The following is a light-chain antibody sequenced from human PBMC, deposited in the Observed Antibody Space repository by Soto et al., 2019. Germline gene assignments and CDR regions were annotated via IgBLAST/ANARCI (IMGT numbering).Light chain of an antibody. CDR1: QDIAAY. Sequence: DIQVTRSPASLWSSLVDIVTITCRASQDIAAYLAWYQHKPGRAPELLIHAASSLQSGVPSRFSGSGSGTELILTISSLQPDDFATYYCQQYDSYSWTFGQGTKVDIK. J-gene: IGKJ1*01. CDR3: QQYDSYSWT. V-gene: IGKV1-16*01. CDR2: AAS.